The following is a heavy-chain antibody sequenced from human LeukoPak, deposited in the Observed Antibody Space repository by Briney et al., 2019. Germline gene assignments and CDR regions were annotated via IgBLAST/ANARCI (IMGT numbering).Heavy chain of an antibody. CDR2: VSGSGGNT. V-gene: IGHV3-23*01. Sequence: PGGSLRLSCAASGFTFSTYAMSWVRQAPGKGLERVSSVSGSGGNTHYADSVKGRFTISRDNSKNTLSLQMNSLRAEDTAVYYCAKSGLSRFDYWGQGTLVTVSS. D-gene: IGHD4/OR15-4a*01. J-gene: IGHJ4*02. CDR3: AKSGLSRFDY. CDR1: GFTFSTYA.